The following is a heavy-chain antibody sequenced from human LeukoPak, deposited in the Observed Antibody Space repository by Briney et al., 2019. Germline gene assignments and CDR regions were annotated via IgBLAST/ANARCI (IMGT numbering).Heavy chain of an antibody. J-gene: IGHJ4*02. Sequence: GASVKVSCKASGYTFTSYGISWVRQAPGQGLEWMGWISSYNGNTNYAQKLQGRVTMTTDTSTSAAYIELRSLRSDDTAVYYCARRTLYGSGSYYVYYFDYWGQGTLVTVSS. CDR1: GYTFTSYG. CDR3: ARRTLYGSGSYYVYYFDY. CDR2: ISSYNGNT. V-gene: IGHV1-18*01. D-gene: IGHD3-10*01.